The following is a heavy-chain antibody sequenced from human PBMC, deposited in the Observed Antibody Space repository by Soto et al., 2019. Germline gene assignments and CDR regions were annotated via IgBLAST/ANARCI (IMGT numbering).Heavy chain of an antibody. CDR2: IYHSGST. Sequence: PSETLSLTCAVSGGSISSSNWWSWVRQPPGKGLEWIGEIYHSGSTNYNPSLKSRVTISVDKSKSQFSLKLSSVTAADTAVYYCARDLSITIFGVVIRKFDPWGQGTLVTV. J-gene: IGHJ5*02. CDR1: GGSISSSNW. V-gene: IGHV4-4*02. CDR3: ARDLSITIFGVVIRKFDP. D-gene: IGHD3-3*01.